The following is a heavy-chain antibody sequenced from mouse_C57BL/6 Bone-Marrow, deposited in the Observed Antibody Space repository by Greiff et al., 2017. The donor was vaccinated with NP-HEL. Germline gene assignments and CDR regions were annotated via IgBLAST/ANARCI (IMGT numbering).Heavy chain of an antibody. Sequence: VQLQQPGAELVRPGTSVKLSCKASGYTFTSYWMHWVKQRPEQGLEWIGRIDPANGNTKYAPKFQGKATITADTSSNTAYLQLSSLTSEDTAIYYCARDGKNWGQGTTLTVSS. CDR3: ARDGKN. CDR1: GYTFTSYW. J-gene: IGHJ2*01. V-gene: IGHV14-3*01. CDR2: IDPANGNT. D-gene: IGHD2-3*01.